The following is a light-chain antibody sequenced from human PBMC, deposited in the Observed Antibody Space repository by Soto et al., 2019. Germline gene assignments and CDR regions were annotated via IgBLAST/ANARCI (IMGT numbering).Light chain of an antibody. CDR1: HSVGSN. CDR2: GAS. Sequence: VMTQSPTTLSVSPGERATLSCRASHSVGSNLAWYQQNPGQAPRLLIYGASTRATGVPARFSGSGSATQFTLTISSLQSEEFGFYYCQQYKQWPVAFGGGTKVEIK. CDR3: QQYKQWPVA. J-gene: IGKJ4*01. V-gene: IGKV3-15*01.